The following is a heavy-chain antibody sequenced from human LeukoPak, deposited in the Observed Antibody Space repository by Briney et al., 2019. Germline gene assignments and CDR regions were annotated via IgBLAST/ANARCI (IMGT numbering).Heavy chain of an antibody. J-gene: IGHJ5*02. CDR2: ISYSGST. V-gene: IGHV4-59*01. D-gene: IGHD1-26*01. Sequence: SETLSLTCTVSGGSIGSYYWSWIRQPPGKGLEWIGYISYSGSTNYNPSLKSRVTISVDTSKNQFSLKLSSVTAADTAVYYCARDRSYNNWFDPWGRGTLVTVSS. CDR3: ARDRSYNNWFDP. CDR1: GGSIGSYY.